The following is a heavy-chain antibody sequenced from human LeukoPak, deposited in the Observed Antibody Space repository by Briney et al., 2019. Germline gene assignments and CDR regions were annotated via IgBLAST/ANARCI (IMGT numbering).Heavy chain of an antibody. D-gene: IGHD3-22*01. CDR3: ARPNYESSGHDAFDI. CDR1: GCSISAYF. Sequence: SETLSLTCTVSGCSISAYFWSWIRQPPGKGLEWVGYISHRGDTNYSPSLKSRVTISVDTSKNQISLNLGSVTAADTAVYYCARPNYESSGHDAFDIWGRGTMVTVSS. V-gene: IGHV4-59*08. J-gene: IGHJ3*02. CDR2: ISHRGDT.